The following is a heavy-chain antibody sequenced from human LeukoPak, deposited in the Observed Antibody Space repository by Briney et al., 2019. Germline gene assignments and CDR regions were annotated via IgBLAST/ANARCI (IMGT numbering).Heavy chain of an antibody. V-gene: IGHV1-2*02. CDR1: GYTFTGYY. Sequence: ASVEVSCKASGYTFTGYYMHWVRQAPGQGLEWMGWINPNSGGTNYAQKFQGRVTMTRDTSISTAYMELSRLRSDDTAVYYCARDGDSGSYYWFDPWGQGTLVTVSS. J-gene: IGHJ5*02. CDR2: INPNSGGT. CDR3: ARDGDSGSYYWFDP. D-gene: IGHD1-26*01.